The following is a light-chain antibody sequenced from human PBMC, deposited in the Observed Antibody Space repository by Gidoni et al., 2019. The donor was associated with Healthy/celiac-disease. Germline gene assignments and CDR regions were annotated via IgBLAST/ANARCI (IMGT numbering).Light chain of an antibody. CDR1: QSLLHSNGYNY. Sequence: DMVMTQSPLSLPVTPGEPASISCRSSQSLLHSNGYNYLDWYLQKPGQSPPLLIYLGSNRASGVPDRFSGSGSGTDFTLKISRVEAEDVGVYYCMQALQTPITFGQGTRLEIK. CDR2: LGS. CDR3: MQALQTPIT. V-gene: IGKV2-28*01. J-gene: IGKJ5*01.